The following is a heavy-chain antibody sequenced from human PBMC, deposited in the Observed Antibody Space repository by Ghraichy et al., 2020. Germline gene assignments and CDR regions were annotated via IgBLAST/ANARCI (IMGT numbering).Heavy chain of an antibody. D-gene: IGHD2-2*01. CDR3: AREICTTTNCYRQRDAFDL. Sequence: GGSLRLSCAVSGFTLSNYWMHWVRQAPGKGLVWVSRVNGDGSRPNYADSVRGRFTISRDNARNTLYLQMISLRAEDTAVYYCAREICTTTNCYRQRDAFDLWGQGTMVTVSS. CDR2: VNGDGSRP. V-gene: IGHV3-74*01. J-gene: IGHJ3*01. CDR1: GFTLSNYW.